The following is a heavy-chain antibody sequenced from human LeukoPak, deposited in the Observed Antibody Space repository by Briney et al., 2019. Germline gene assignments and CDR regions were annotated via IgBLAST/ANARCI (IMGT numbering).Heavy chain of an antibody. D-gene: IGHD3-10*01. J-gene: IGHJ6*03. CDR3: AREGFGELWYYYYYIDV. Sequence: ASVKVSCKASGYTFTSYGISWVRQAPGQGLEWMGWISAYNGNTNYAQKLQGRVTMTTDTSTSTAYMELRSLRSDDTAVYYCAREGFGELWYYYYYIDVWGKGTTVTVSS. CDR2: ISAYNGNT. V-gene: IGHV1-18*01. CDR1: GYTFTSYG.